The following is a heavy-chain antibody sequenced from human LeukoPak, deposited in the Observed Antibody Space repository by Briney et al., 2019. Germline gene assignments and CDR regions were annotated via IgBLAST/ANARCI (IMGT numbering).Heavy chain of an antibody. D-gene: IGHD3-22*01. CDR2: IYHGGST. V-gene: IGHV4-38-2*02. Sequence: PSETLSLTCTVSGYSISSSYYWGWIRQPPGKGLEWIGTIYHGGSTFYNPSLKGRVTISLDTSKNQFSLNLSSVTAADTAVYYCARVERDYYDSSGYPLSYVAAFDIWGQGTMVTVSS. CDR3: ARVERDYYDSSGYPLSYVAAFDI. J-gene: IGHJ3*02. CDR1: GYSISSSYY.